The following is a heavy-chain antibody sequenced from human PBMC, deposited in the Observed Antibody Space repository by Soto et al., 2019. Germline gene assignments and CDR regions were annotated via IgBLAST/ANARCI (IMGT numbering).Heavy chain of an antibody. CDR1: GFTFRDYG. CDR2: ISYDGSNK. Sequence: SLRLCSGASGFTFRDYGMHWVRQAPGKGLEWVAVISYDGSNKYYADSVKGRFTISRDNSKNTLYLQMNSLRAEDTAVYYCAKVLANTISMDVWGKGTTVTVSS. D-gene: IGHD3-3*01. V-gene: IGHV3-30*18. J-gene: IGHJ6*03. CDR3: AKVLANTISMDV.